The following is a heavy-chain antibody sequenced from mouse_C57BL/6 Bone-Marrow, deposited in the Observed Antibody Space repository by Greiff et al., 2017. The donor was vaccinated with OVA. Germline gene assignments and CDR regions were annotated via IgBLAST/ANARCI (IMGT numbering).Heavy chain of an antibody. Sequence: VHVKQSGGGLVKPGGSLKLSCAASGFTFSDYGMHWVRQAPEKGLEWVAYISSGSSTIYYADTVKGRFTISRDNAKNTLFLQMTSLRSEDTAMYYCARLEDYYAMDYWGQGTSVTVSS. CDR1: GFTFSDYG. V-gene: IGHV5-17*01. CDR2: ISSGSSTI. CDR3: ARLEDYYAMDY. J-gene: IGHJ4*01.